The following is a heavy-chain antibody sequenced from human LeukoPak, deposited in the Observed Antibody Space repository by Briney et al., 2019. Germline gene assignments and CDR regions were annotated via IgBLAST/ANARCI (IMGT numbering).Heavy chain of an antibody. CDR3: ARRLTQYDCFDP. CDR2: TYYRSTWYN. D-gene: IGHD2-2*01. V-gene: IGHV6-1*01. Sequence: SQTLSPTCAISGDSVSSNSVTWNWIRQSPSRGLEWLGRTYYRSTWYNDYAVSVRGRITVNSYTSKNQFSLHLNSVTPEDTAVYYCARRLTQYDCFDPWGQGILVTVSS. J-gene: IGHJ5*02. CDR1: GDSVSSNSVT.